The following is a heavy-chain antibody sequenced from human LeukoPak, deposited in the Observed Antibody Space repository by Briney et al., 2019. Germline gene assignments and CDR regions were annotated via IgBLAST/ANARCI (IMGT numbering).Heavy chain of an antibody. CDR2: IIPIFGTA. V-gene: IGHV1-69*13. CDR1: GYTFTGYY. CDR3: ARASTFSYDSSGYYSPYDY. Sequence: ASVKVSCKASGYTFTGYYMHWVRQAPGQGLEWMGGIIPIFGTANYAQKFQGRVTITADESTSTAYMELSSLRSEDTAVYYCARASTFSYDSSGYYSPYDYWGQGTLVTVSS. D-gene: IGHD3-22*01. J-gene: IGHJ4*02.